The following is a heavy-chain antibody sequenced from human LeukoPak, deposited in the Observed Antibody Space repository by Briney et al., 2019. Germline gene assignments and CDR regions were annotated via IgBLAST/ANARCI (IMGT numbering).Heavy chain of an antibody. CDR2: IYYSGST. V-gene: IGHV4-59*01. CDR1: GVSISSYY. CDR3: ARYSYGFEHDY. D-gene: IGHD5-18*01. J-gene: IGHJ4*02. Sequence: SETLSLTCTVSGVSISSYYWSWIRQPPGKGLEWIGYIYYSGSTNYNPSLKSRVTISVDTSKNQFSLKLSSVTAADTAVYYCARYSYGFEHDYWGQGTLVTVSS.